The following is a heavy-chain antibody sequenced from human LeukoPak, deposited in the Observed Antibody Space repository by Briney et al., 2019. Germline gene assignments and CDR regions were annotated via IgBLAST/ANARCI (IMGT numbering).Heavy chain of an antibody. CDR1: GFTFSSYW. CDR3: ARVRDHYTSFDC. J-gene: IGHJ4*02. CDR2: INSDGSRT. V-gene: IGHV3-74*01. Sequence: TGGSLRLSCAASGFTFSSYWMHWVRQAPGKGLMWVSRINSDGSRTTYADSVRGRFTISRDNAKSTLYLQMNSLRAEDTAVYYCARVRDHYTSFDCWGQGTLVTVSS. D-gene: IGHD3-10*01.